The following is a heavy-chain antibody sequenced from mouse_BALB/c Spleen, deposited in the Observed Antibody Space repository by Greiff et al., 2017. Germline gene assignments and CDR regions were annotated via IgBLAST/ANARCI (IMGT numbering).Heavy chain of an antibody. J-gene: IGHJ4*01. D-gene: IGHD1-1*02. CDR1: GFTFNTYA. V-gene: IGHV10-1*02. CDR3: VRGALWSYAMDY. CDR2: IRSKSNNYAT. Sequence: DVMLVESGGGLVQPKGSLKLSCAASGFTFNTYAMNWVRQAPGKGLEWVARIRSKSNNYATYYADSVKDRFTISRDDSQSMLYLQMNNLKTEDTAMYYCVRGALWSYAMDYWGQGTSVTVSS.